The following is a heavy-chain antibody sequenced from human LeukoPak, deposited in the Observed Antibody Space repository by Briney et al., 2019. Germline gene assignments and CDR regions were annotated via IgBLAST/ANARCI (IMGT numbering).Heavy chain of an antibody. CDR2: IYSGGST. D-gene: IGHD3-9*01. CDR1: GFTVSSNY. CDR3: ARGGLMGPGRYFDWLLFGSYFDY. J-gene: IGHJ4*02. V-gene: IGHV3-53*01. Sequence: GGSLRLSCAASGFTVSSNYMSWVRQAPGKGLEWVSVIYSGGSTYYADSVKGRFTISRDNSKNTLYLQMNSLRAEDTAVYYCARGGLMGPGRYFDWLLFGSYFDYWGQGTLVTVSS.